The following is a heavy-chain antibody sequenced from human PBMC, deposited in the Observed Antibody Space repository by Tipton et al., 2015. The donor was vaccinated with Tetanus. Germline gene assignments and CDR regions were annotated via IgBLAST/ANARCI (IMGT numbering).Heavy chain of an antibody. CDR3: ARDGGSYYTDC. CDR1: GCTFINHN. D-gene: IGHD1-26*01. CDR2: IMPSGGTT. J-gene: IGHJ4*02. Sequence: QLVQSGAEVKKPGASVKVSCQASGCTFINHNMHWVRQAPGQGLEWMGIIMPSGGTTRHAQKFQGRVTMTRDTSTSTVYMELSSLRSEDPAVYYCARDGGSYYTDCWGQGALVTVSS. V-gene: IGHV1-46*01.